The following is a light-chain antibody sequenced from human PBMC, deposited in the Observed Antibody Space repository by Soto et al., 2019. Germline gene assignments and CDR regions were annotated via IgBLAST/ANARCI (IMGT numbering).Light chain of an antibody. Sequence: EIVLTQSPCTLSLSPGERATLSCRASQSVINTYLAWYQQKPGQAPRLIIYGASSRATGTPDRFSGSGSGTDFTLTISRLEPEDFAVYYCQQYGASPIYTFGQGTRPEI. CDR1: QSVINTY. J-gene: IGKJ5*01. CDR3: QQYGASPIYT. CDR2: GAS. V-gene: IGKV3-20*01.